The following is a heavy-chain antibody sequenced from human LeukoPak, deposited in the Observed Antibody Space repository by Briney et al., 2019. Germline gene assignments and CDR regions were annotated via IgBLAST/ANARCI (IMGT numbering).Heavy chain of an antibody. CDR1: GVSISSSRYY. CDR3: EAAGNALFDY. CDR2: IYYNGST. D-gene: IGHD6-13*01. J-gene: IGHJ4*02. V-gene: IGHV4-39*01. Sequence: PSETLSLTCTVSGVSISSSRYYWGGIRQPPGRGLRWIGSIYYNGSTYYTPSLKSRVTISVDTSKNQFSLKLSSVTAADTAVYYCEAAGNALFDYWGQGTLVTVSS.